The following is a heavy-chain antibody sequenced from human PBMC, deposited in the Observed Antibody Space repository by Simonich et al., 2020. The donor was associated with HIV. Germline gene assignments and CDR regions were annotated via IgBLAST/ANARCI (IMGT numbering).Heavy chain of an antibody. CDR1: GFTFDDYA. CDR2: ISWNSGSR. CDR3: AKDKGANYGSGSPVY. Sequence: EVQLVESGGGLVQPGRSLRRSCAASGFTFDDYAMHWVRQAPGKGLEWVSGISWNSGSRGYADSVKGRFTISRDNAKNSLYLQMNSLRAEDTALYYCAKDKGANYGSGSPVYWGQGTLVTVSS. J-gene: IGHJ4*02. D-gene: IGHD3-10*01. V-gene: IGHV3-9*01.